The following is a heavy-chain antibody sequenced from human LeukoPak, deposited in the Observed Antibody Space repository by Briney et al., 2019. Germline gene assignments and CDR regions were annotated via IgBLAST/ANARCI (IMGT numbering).Heavy chain of an antibody. CDR3: ASNKVGTTLSWGFDC. CDR2: IVPLLGLT. J-gene: IGHJ4*02. V-gene: IGHV1-69*04. Sequence: ASVKVSCKASGDSINDYAINWVRQAPGQRLEWMGRIVPLLGLTNYAQKFLGRVSVIADTSTSTVYLDLRSLRSEDTALYFCASNKVGTTLSWGFDCWGQGTLVSVSS. D-gene: IGHD1-26*01. CDR1: GDSINDYA.